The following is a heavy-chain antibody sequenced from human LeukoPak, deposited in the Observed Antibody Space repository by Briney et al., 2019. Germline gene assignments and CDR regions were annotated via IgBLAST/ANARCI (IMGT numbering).Heavy chain of an antibody. CDR3: ARVDSSGYGGPYYFDY. CDR1: GDSISSSGYF. V-gene: IGHV4-39*07. CDR2: LYYGGST. J-gene: IGHJ4*02. D-gene: IGHD3-22*01. Sequence: SETLSLTRTVSGDSISSSGYFWGWIRQPPGKGLEWIGSLYYGGSTYYNPSLKSRVTMSVDTSKNQLSLKLTSVTAADTAVYYCARVDSSGYGGPYYFDYWGQGTLVTVSS.